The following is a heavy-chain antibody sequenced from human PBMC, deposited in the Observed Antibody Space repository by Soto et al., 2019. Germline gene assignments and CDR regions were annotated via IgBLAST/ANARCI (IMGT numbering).Heavy chain of an antibody. CDR2: LYDVDGS. J-gene: IGHJ3*01. V-gene: IGHV3-53*01. Sequence: DVQLVESGGGLMQPGASLRLSCAASGLTVSGKKYVAWVRQAPGKGLEWVSALYDVDGSFYADSVKGRFTTSSDSSKTSVYLQMNGLRADDTAVYYCATWHEREHAYDVWGQGTTVTVS. D-gene: IGHD1-1*01. CDR3: ATWHEREHAYDV. CDR1: GLTVSGKKY.